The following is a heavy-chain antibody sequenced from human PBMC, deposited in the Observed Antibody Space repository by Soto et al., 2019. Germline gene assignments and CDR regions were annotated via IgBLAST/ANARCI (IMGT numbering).Heavy chain of an antibody. Sequence: GGSLRLSCAASGFTFSSYGMHWVRQAPGKGLEWMAVISYDGSNKYYADSVKGRFTISRDNSKNTLYLQMNSLRAEDTAVYYCAKDRGSGSYYTRGYYYYYGMDVWGQGTTVTVSS. CDR1: GFTFSSYG. J-gene: IGHJ6*02. V-gene: IGHV3-30*18. D-gene: IGHD3-10*01. CDR2: ISYDGSNK. CDR3: AKDRGSGSYYTRGYYYYYGMDV.